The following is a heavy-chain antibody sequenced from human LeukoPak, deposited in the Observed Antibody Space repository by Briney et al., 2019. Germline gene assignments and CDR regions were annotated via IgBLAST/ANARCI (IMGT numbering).Heavy chain of an antibody. V-gene: IGHV4-59*08. J-gene: IGHJ4*02. CDR2: IYNSGIT. CDR3: ARGNWNDVVGYYFDY. CDR1: GGSISGYY. D-gene: IGHD1-1*01. Sequence: SETLSLTCTVSGGSISGYYWTWIRQPPGKGLEWIGYIYNSGITNYNPSLKSRVTISVDTSKNHFSLKLSSVTAADTAVYYCARGNWNDVVGYYFDYWGQGTLVTVSS.